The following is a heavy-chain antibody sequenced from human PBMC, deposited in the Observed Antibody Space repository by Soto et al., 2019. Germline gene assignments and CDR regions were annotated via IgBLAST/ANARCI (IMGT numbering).Heavy chain of an antibody. CDR3: ARGDFLAALHGMDV. V-gene: IGHV4-30-4*01. CDR2: IYYSGST. J-gene: IGHJ6*02. CDR1: GGSISSGDYY. D-gene: IGHD6-6*01. Sequence: QVQLQESGPGLVKPSQTLSLTCTVSGGSISSGDYYWRWIRQPPGKRLEWIGYIYYSGSTYYNPSLKSRVTISVDTSKNQFSLKLSSVTAADTAVYYCARGDFLAALHGMDVWGQGTTVTVSS.